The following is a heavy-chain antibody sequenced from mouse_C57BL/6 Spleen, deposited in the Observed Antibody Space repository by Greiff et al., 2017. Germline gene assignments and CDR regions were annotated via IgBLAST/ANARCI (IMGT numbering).Heavy chain of an antibody. CDR1: GFTFSSYA. D-gene: IGHD2-4*01. CDR3: TRDRDYDYDMDY. Sequence: EVQGVESGEGLVKPGGSLKLSCAASGFTFSSYAMSWVRQTPEKRLEWVAYISSGGDYIYYADTVKGRFTISRDNARNTLYLQMSSLKSEDTAMYYCTRDRDYDYDMDYWGQGTSVTVSS. CDR2: ISSGGDYI. V-gene: IGHV5-9-1*02. J-gene: IGHJ4*01.